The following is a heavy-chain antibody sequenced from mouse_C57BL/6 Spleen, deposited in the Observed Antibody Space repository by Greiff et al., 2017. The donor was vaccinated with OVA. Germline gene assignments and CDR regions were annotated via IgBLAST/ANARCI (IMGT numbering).Heavy chain of an antibody. D-gene: IGHD1-1*01. CDR2: IYPSDSET. Sequence: QVQLQQPGAELVRPGSSVKLSCKASGYTFTSYWMDWVKQRPGQGLEWIGNIYPSDSETHYNQKFKDKATLTVDKSSSTAYMQLSSLTSEDSAVYYCARATTGVAIDYWGQGTTLTVSS. J-gene: IGHJ2*01. CDR3: ARATTGVAIDY. V-gene: IGHV1-61*01. CDR1: GYTFTSYW.